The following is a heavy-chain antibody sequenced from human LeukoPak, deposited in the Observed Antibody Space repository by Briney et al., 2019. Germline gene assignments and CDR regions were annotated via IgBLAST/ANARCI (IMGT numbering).Heavy chain of an antibody. CDR2: IYYSGST. J-gene: IGHJ5*02. V-gene: IGHV4-39*01. CDR3: ARHGGYSYGSGVAFDP. CDR1: GGSISSSSYY. D-gene: IGHD5-18*01. Sequence: SETLSLTCTVSGGSISSSSYYWGWIRQPPGKGLEWIGSIYYSGSTYYNPSLMSRVTISVDTSKNQFSLKLSSVTAADTAVYYCARHGGYSYGSGVAFDPWGQGTLVTVSS.